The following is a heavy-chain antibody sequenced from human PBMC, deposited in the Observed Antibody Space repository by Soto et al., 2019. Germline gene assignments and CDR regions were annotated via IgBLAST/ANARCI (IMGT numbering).Heavy chain of an antibody. Sequence: NPSETLSLTCTVSGGSISSSSYYWGWIRQPPGKGLEWIGSIYYSGSTYYNPSLKSRVTISVDTSKNQFSLKLSSVTAADTAVYYCARLGAAAAYYWGQGTLVTVSS. V-gene: IGHV4-39*01. D-gene: IGHD6-13*01. J-gene: IGHJ4*02. CDR1: GGSISSSSYY. CDR2: IYYSGST. CDR3: ARLGAAAAYY.